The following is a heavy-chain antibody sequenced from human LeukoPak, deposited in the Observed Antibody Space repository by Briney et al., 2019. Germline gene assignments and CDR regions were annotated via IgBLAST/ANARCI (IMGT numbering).Heavy chain of an antibody. V-gene: IGHV3-74*01. D-gene: IGHD1-26*01. Sequence: GGSLRLSCAASGFTFSSYAMNWVRQAPGKGLVWVSCIRSDGGYTRYADSVKGRFTISRDNGKNTLYLQINSLRAEDTAVYYCARDDEGALSIDFWGQGTLVTVSS. J-gene: IGHJ4*02. CDR2: IRSDGGYT. CDR3: ARDDEGALSIDF. CDR1: GFTFSSYA.